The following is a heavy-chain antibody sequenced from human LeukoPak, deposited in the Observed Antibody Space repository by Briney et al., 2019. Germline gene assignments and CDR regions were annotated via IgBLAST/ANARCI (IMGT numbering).Heavy chain of an antibody. D-gene: IGHD2-15*01. Sequence: PGGSLRLSCAASGFTFSSYGMHWVRQAPGKGLEWVAFIQYDGSNKYYADSVKGRFTISRDNSNNTLYLQMNSLRAEDTAVYYCAREVPNCSGGSCYSSYYYYMDVWGKGTTVTISS. CDR3: AREVPNCSGGSCYSSYYYYMDV. J-gene: IGHJ6*03. CDR2: IQYDGSNK. V-gene: IGHV3-30*02. CDR1: GFTFSSYG.